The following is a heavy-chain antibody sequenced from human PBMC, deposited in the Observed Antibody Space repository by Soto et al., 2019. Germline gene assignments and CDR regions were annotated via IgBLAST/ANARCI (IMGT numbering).Heavy chain of an antibody. V-gene: IGHV3-53*01. CDR2: IYSGGST. J-gene: IGHJ4*02. CDR1: GFTVSANY. CDR3: ARLATGTTLDY. Sequence: GGSLRLSCAASGFTVSANYMTWVRQAPGEGLEWVSVIYSGGSTYYADSMKGRFTISRDNSKNTVYLQMNSLRAEDTAVYYCARLATGTTLDYWAQGSLVTVSS. D-gene: IGHD1-7*01.